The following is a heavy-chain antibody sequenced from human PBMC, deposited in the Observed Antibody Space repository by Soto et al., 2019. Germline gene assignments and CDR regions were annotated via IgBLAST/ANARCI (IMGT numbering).Heavy chain of an antibody. V-gene: IGHV1-69*01. CDR1: GGTFSSYA. Sequence: QVQLVQSGAEVTKPGSSVKVSCKASGGTFSSYAISWVRQAPGQGLVWMGGVIPIFGTANYARKVQGRVTITADESTSTAYMELSSRISEDTAVYYCARATFNYGDYYYYYGMDVWGQGTTVTVSS. CDR3: ARATFNYGDYYYYYGMDV. J-gene: IGHJ6*02. CDR2: VIPIFGTA. D-gene: IGHD4-17*01.